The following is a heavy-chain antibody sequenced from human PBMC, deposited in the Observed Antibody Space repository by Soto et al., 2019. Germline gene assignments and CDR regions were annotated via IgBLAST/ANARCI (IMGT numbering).Heavy chain of an antibody. Sequence: QVRLVESGGGVVQPGRSLRLSCAASGFTFSSYTMHWVRQAPGKGLEWVAVISYDGSDKYYADSVKGRFTISRDNSKNTLYLQMNSLRAEDTAVYYCARNWGYSYGYPPGYWGQGTLVTVSS. J-gene: IGHJ4*02. CDR3: ARNWGYSYGYPPGY. CDR2: ISYDGSDK. V-gene: IGHV3-30-3*01. D-gene: IGHD5-18*01. CDR1: GFTFSSYT.